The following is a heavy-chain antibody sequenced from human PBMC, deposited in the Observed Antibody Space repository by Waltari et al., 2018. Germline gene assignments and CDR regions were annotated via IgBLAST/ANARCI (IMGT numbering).Heavy chain of an antibody. V-gene: IGHV3-74*01. CDR2: INIDGGYI. Sequence: EVQLVESGGGLVQPGESLRLSCAASGFDFGDYWMDWVRQTPGKGLEWESRINIDGGYISYADSVKGRFTISRDNAKNRVFLQLNRVRAEDTAVYYCARKGGRGYPYGPFYYDYWGQGTLVTVSS. D-gene: IGHD3-10*01. CDR3: ARKGGRGYPYGPFYYDY. CDR1: GFDFGDYW. J-gene: IGHJ4*02.